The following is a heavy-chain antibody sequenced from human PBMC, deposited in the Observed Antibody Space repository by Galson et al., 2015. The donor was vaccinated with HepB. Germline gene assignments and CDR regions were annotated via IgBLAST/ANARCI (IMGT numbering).Heavy chain of an antibody. V-gene: IGHV3-53*01. CDR1: GFTVSSNY. D-gene: IGHD2-2*01. Sequence: SLRLSCAASGFTVSSNYMSWVRQAPGKGLEWVSVIYSGGSTYYADSVKGRFTISRDNSRNTLYLQMNSLRAEDTAVYYCARGPVPAAIPFDYWGQGTLVTVSS. CDR2: IYSGGST. CDR3: ARGPVPAAIPFDY. J-gene: IGHJ4*02.